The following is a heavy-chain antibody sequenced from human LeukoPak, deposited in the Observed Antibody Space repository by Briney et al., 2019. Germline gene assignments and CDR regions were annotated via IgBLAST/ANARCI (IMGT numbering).Heavy chain of an antibody. D-gene: IGHD2-2*02. Sequence: PSETLSLTCAVYGGSSSGYYWSWIRQPPGKGLEWIGEINHSGSTNYNPSLKSRVTISVDTSKNRFSLKLSSVTAADTAVYYCARGPGRYCSSTSCYSKFFDYWGQGTLVTVSS. J-gene: IGHJ4*02. CDR3: ARGPGRYCSSTSCYSKFFDY. CDR1: GGSSSGYY. V-gene: IGHV4-34*01. CDR2: INHSGST.